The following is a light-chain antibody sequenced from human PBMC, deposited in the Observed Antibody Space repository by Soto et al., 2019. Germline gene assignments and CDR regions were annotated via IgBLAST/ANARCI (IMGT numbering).Light chain of an antibody. Sequence: DIQMTQSPSTLSASLGDRATIICRASRSVDKWLAWYQQKSGKAPKLLIYEASHLQSGVPSRFGGSGSGTEFTLTINNLQPEHVATSYCQQYYSFWTFSQGTTVEV. CDR3: QQYYSFWT. V-gene: IGKV1-5*02. CDR2: EAS. CDR1: RSVDKW. J-gene: IGKJ1*01.